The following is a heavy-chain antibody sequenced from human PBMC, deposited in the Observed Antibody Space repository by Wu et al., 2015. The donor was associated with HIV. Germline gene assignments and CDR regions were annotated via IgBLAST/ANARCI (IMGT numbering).Heavy chain of an antibody. CDR1: GYTFTDYY. J-gene: IGHJ4*02. CDR2: INPNSGGT. V-gene: IGHV1-2*02. CDR3: ASSRDGSSGDY. Sequence: QVQLVQSGAEVKKPGSSVKVSCKASGYTFTDYYIHWLRQAPGQGLEWMGWINPNSGGTNYAQKFQGRVTITTDESTSTAYMELSSLRSEDTAVYYCASSRDGSSGDYWGQGTLVTVSS. D-gene: IGHD6-19*01.